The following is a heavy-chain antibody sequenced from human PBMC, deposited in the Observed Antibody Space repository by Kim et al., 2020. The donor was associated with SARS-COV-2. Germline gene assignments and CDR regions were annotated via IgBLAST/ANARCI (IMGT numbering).Heavy chain of an antibody. CDR1: GFTFSNAW. J-gene: IGHJ5*02. CDR2: IKRTTDGGTT. V-gene: IGHV3-15*01. Sequence: GGSLRLSCAASGFTFSNAWMSWVRQAPGKGLEWVGGIKRTTDGGTTDYAAPEKGRFTIASDDTKTSLYMQMNSLKTEDTAVYYCTTSMVRGALGPGTLVTVSS. D-gene: IGHD3-10*01. CDR3: TTSMVRGA.